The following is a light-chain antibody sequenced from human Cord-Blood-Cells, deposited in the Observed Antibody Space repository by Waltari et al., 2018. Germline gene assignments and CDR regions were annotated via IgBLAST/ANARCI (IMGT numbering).Light chain of an antibody. CDR1: QSISSW. CDR3: QQYNSYST. CDR2: KAS. V-gene: IGKV1-5*03. J-gene: IGKJ2*01. Sequence: IQWTQSPPTLSASVGDRFTITCRASQSISSWLAWYQQKPGKAPKLLIYKASSLESGVPSRFSGSGSGTEFTLTISSLQPDDFATYYCQQYNSYSTFGQGTKLEIK.